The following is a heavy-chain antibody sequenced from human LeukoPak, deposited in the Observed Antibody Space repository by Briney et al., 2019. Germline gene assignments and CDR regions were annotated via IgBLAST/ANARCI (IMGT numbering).Heavy chain of an antibody. D-gene: IGHD3-10*01. Sequence: SETLSLTCTVSGGSISSYYWSWIRQPPGKGLEWIGYIYYSGSTNYNPSLKSRVTISVVTSENQFSLKLSSVTAADTAVYYCARGYLSSSGPFDYWGQGTLVTVSS. CDR1: GGSISSYY. J-gene: IGHJ4*02. V-gene: IGHV4-59*12. CDR3: ARGYLSSSGPFDY. CDR2: IYYSGST.